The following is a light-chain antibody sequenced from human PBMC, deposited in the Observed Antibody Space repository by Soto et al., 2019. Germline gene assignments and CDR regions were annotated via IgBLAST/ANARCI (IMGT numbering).Light chain of an antibody. J-gene: IGLJ2*01. CDR2: DNN. Sequence: QAVVTQPPSVSAAPGQTVTISCSGSSSNIGNNYVSWYQQLPGTAPKLLIYDNNKRPSGIPDRFSGSKSGTSATLGITGLRTGDEADYYCGTWDSSLSAGVFGGGTQLTVL. V-gene: IGLV1-51*01. CDR3: GTWDSSLSAGV. CDR1: SSNIGNNY.